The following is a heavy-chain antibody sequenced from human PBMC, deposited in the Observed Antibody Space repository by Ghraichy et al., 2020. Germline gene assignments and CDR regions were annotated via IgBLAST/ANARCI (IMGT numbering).Heavy chain of an antibody. Sequence: GGSLRLSCAASGFPFSRYKMNWVRQAPGRGLEWVSHISNSGTTIYNADSVKGRFTISRDNAKNSLYLQMNSLRVDDTALYYCTRDPNTYGSAFDIWGHGTMVTVSS. V-gene: IGHV3-48*03. CDR2: ISNSGTTI. CDR3: TRDPNTYGSAFDI. J-gene: IGHJ3*02. D-gene: IGHD5-18*01. CDR1: GFPFSRYK.